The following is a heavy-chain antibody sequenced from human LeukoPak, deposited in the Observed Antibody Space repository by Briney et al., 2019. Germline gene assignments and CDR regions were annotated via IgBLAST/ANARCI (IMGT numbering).Heavy chain of an antibody. V-gene: IGHV4-39*01. Sequence: PSETLSLTCNVSSGTISSSSYFWGWIRQPPGNGLEWIGNIYYTGSTHYNPSLKSRLTISVDTSKNQFSLKLSSVTAADTAVYYCARHSRPHSLTMIDYWGQGTLVTVSS. D-gene: IGHD3-22*01. CDR2: IYYTGST. J-gene: IGHJ4*02. CDR1: SGTISSSSYF. CDR3: ARHSRPHSLTMIDY.